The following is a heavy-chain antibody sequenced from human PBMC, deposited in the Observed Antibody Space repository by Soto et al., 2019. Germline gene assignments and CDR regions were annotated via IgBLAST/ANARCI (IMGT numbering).Heavy chain of an antibody. CDR1: GFTFSSYA. D-gene: IGHD6-13*01. Sequence: GGSLRLSCSASGFTFSSYAMHWVRQAPGKGLEYVSAISSNGGSTYYADSVKGRFTISRDNSKNTLYLQMSSLRAEDTAVYYCVENPKIAAAGTFDYWGQGTLVTVSS. V-gene: IGHV3-64D*08. CDR3: VENPKIAAAGTFDY. J-gene: IGHJ4*02. CDR2: ISSNGGST.